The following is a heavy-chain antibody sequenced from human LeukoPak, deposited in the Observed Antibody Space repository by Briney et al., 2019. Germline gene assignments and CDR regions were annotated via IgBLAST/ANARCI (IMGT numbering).Heavy chain of an antibody. J-gene: IGHJ3*02. D-gene: IGHD3-22*01. CDR1: GGSISSGDYY. CDR3: ARNRYYYDSSGSIDAFDI. V-gene: IGHV4-30-4*08. Sequence: SETLSLTCAVSGGSISSGDYYWTWIRQPPGKGLEWIGYIYYSGSTCYNPSLKSRVTISVDMSKNQFSLKLSSVTAADTAVYYCARNRYYYDSSGSIDAFDIWGRGTMVTVSS. CDR2: IYYSGST.